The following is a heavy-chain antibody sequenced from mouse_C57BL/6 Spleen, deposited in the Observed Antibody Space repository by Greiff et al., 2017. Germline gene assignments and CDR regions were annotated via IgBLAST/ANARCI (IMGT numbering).Heavy chain of an antibody. J-gene: IGHJ2*01. D-gene: IGHD1-1*01. V-gene: IGHV1-64*01. CDR1: GYSFTGYW. CDR2: IYPNSGST. Sequence: QVQLQQSGPELVKPGASVTLSCKASGYSFTGYWMHWVKQSPGHILAWIGFIYPNSGSTNYKEKFKSKATLTVDKSSSTAYMELRSLTSEDSAVYYCARYHGSRCGFDYWGQGTTLTVSS. CDR3: ARYHGSRCGFDY.